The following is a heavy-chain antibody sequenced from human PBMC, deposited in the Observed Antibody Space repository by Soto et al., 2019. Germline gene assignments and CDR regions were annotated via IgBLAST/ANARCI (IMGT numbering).Heavy chain of an antibody. V-gene: IGHV1-8*01. J-gene: IGHJ6*02. CDR1: GYTFSDFD. CDR2: MNAKSGDT. Sequence: QAHLEQSGAEVKRPGASVKVSCKASGYTFSDFDINWLRQASGQGPEWMGWMNAKSGDTFFAQRFQGKFTMTWDTSLSTAYMEVGRLTSDDTAMYYCARGNTFNYAGFDVWGQGTTVAVSS. D-gene: IGHD3-16*01. CDR3: ARGNTFNYAGFDV.